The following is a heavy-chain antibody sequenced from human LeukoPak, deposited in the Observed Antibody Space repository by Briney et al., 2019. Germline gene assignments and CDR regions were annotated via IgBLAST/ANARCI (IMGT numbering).Heavy chain of an antibody. CDR2: ISGSGGST. CDR1: GFTFSSYA. Sequence: PGGSLRLSCAASGFTFSSYAMSWVRQAPGRGLEWVSAISGSGGSTYYADSVKGRFTISRDNSKNTLYLQMNSLRAEDTAVYYCAKDPTATIFGVVITYYFDYWGQGTLVTVSS. CDR3: AKDPTATIFGVVITYYFDY. D-gene: IGHD3-3*01. V-gene: IGHV3-23*01. J-gene: IGHJ4*02.